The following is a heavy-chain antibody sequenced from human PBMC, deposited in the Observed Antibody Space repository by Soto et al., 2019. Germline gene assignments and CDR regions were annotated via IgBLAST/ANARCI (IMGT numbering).Heavy chain of an antibody. Sequence: GGSLRLSCAASGFTFSSYAMSWVRQAPGKGLEWVSAISGSGGSTYYADSVKGRFTISRDNSKNTLYLQMNSLRAEDTAVYYCAKDYLYYDFWSGSLYYYYMDVWGKGTTVTVSS. D-gene: IGHD3-3*01. CDR1: GFTFSSYA. V-gene: IGHV3-23*01. J-gene: IGHJ6*03. CDR2: ISGSGGST. CDR3: AKDYLYYDFWSGSLYYYYMDV.